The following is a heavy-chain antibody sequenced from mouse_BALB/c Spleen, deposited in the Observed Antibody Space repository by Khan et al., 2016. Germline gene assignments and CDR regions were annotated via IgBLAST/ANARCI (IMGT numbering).Heavy chain of an antibody. D-gene: IGHD2-3*01. Sequence: EVKLEESGPSLVKPSQTLSLTCSVTGDSITSGYWNWIRKFPGNKLEYMGYISYSGSTYYNPSHKSRISITRDTPTNQYYLQLNTVTTEDTATYYCATYDGYLFDYWGQGTTLTVSS. CDR3: ATYDGYLFDY. V-gene: IGHV3-8*02. J-gene: IGHJ2*01. CDR2: ISYSGST. CDR1: GDSITSGY.